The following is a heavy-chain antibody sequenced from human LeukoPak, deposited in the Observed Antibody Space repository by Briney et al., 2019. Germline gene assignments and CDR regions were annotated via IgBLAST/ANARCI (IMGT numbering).Heavy chain of an antibody. Sequence: SETLSLTCAVYGGSFSGYYWSWLRQPPGKGLEWIGEINHSGSTNYNPSLKSRVTISVDTSKNQFSLKLSSVTAADTAVYYCARADPIYSSSWYGFDPWGQGTLVTVSS. V-gene: IGHV4-34*01. J-gene: IGHJ5*02. CDR1: GGSFSGYY. D-gene: IGHD6-13*01. CDR3: ARADPIYSSSWYGFDP. CDR2: INHSGST.